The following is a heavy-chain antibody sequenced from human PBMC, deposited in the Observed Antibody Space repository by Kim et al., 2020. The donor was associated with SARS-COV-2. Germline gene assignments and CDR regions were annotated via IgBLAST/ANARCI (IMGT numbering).Heavy chain of an antibody. CDR1: GFTFSSYG. J-gene: IGHJ4*02. Sequence: GGSLRLSCAASGFTFSSYGMHWVRQAPGKGLEWVAVIWYDGSNKYYADSVKGRFTISRDNSKNTLYLQMNSLRAEDTAVYYCARTAFYQTTRGILTGYYPYYFDYWGQGTLVTVSS. CDR3: ARTAFYQTTRGILTGYYPYYFDY. D-gene: IGHD3-9*01. CDR2: IWYDGSNK. V-gene: IGHV3-33*01.